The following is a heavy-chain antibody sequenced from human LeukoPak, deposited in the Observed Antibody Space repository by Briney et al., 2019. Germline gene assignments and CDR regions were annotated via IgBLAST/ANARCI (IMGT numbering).Heavy chain of an antibody. Sequence: ASVKVSCKASGGTFSSYAISWVRQAPGQGLEWTGRIIPILGIANYAQKFQGRVTITADKSTSTAYMELSSLRSEDTAVYYCARSPKTMVRGGLYYYGMDVWGQGTTVTVSS. J-gene: IGHJ6*02. CDR2: IIPILGIA. V-gene: IGHV1-69*04. CDR1: GGTFSSYA. D-gene: IGHD3-10*01. CDR3: ARSPKTMVRGGLYYYGMDV.